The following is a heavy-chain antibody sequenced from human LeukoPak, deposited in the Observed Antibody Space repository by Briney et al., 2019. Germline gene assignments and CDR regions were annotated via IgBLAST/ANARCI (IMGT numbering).Heavy chain of an antibody. CDR2: ISSSGSTI. CDR3: ARGGDIVVVPAAMQGAYNWFDP. V-gene: IGHV3-48*03. CDR1: GFTFSSYE. Sequence: GGSLRLSCAASGFTFSSYEMNWVRQAPGKGLEWVSYISSSGSTIYYADSVKGRFTISRDNAKNPLYLQMNSLRAEDTAVYYCARGGDIVVVPAAMQGAYNWFDPWGQGTLVTVSS. D-gene: IGHD2-2*01. J-gene: IGHJ5*02.